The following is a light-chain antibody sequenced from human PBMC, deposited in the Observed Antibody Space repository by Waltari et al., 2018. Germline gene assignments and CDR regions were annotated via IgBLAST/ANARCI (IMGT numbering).Light chain of an antibody. CDR2: WAS. J-gene: IGKJ4*01. Sequence: DFVMTQSPDSLAVSLGERATINCKSSQSVLYSSNNKNYLAWYQQKPGQPPKLLIHWASTRESGFPDRFSGSGSGTDFTLTISSLQAEDVAVYYCQQYYSTPLTFGGGTKVEIK. CDR3: QQYYSTPLT. CDR1: QSVLYSSNNKNY. V-gene: IGKV4-1*01.